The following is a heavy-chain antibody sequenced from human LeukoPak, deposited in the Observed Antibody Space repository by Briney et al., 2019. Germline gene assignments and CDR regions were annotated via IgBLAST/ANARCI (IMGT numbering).Heavy chain of an antibody. D-gene: IGHD3-22*01. CDR2: ISSSSSYI. J-gene: IGHJ5*02. CDR1: GFTFSSYS. CDR3: ATVTYYYDSSGSHL. V-gene: IGHV3-21*01. Sequence: GGSLRLSCADSGFTFSSYSMNWVRHAPGKGLEWVSSISSSSSYIYYADSVKGRFTISRDNAKNSLYLQMNSLRAEDTAVYYCATVTYYYDSSGSHLWGQGTLVTVSS.